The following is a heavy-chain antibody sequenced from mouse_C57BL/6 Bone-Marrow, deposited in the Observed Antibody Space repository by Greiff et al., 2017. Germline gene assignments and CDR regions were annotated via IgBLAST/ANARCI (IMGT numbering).Heavy chain of an antibody. V-gene: IGHV5-4*01. D-gene: IGHD1-1*01. CDR2: ISDGGSYT. Sequence: EVQRVESGGGLVKPGGSLKLSCAASGFTFSSYAMSWVRQTPEKRLEWVATISDGGSYTYYPDNVKGRFTISRANAKNNLYLQMSHLKSEDTAMYYCARGYYEVFYYAMDYWGQGTSVTVSS. CDR3: ARGYYEVFYYAMDY. CDR1: GFTFSSYA. J-gene: IGHJ4*01.